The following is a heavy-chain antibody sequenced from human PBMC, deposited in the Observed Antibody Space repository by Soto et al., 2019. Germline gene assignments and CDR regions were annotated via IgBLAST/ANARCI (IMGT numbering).Heavy chain of an antibody. D-gene: IGHD5-12*01. J-gene: IGHJ6*02. CDR1: GGSFSGYY. V-gene: IGHV4-34*01. CDR2: INHSGST. CDR3: ARAGVATVLRRSISQKYYYYGMDV. Sequence: SETLSLTCAVYGGSFSGYYWSWIRQPPGKGLEWIGEINHSGSTNYNPSLKSRVTISVDTSKNQFSLKLSSVTAADTAVYYCARAGVATVLRRSISQKYYYYGMDVWGQGTTVTVSS.